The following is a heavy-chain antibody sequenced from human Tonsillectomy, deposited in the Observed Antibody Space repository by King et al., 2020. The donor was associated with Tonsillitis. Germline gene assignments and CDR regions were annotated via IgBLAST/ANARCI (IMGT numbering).Heavy chain of an antibody. CDR3: ARDSYWRGDSCYSGYDYYGMEV. D-gene: IGHD2-15*01. J-gene: IGHJ6*02. CDR2: INWNGGST. V-gene: IGHV3-20*04. Sequence: VQLVESGGGVVRPGGSLRLSCAASGFTFGDYGMTWVRQAPGKGLEWVSGINWNGGSTGYADSVKGRFTISRDNAKNSLYLQMNSLRAEDTALYYCARDSYWRGDSCYSGYDYYGMEVWGQGTTVTVSS. CDR1: GFTFGDYG.